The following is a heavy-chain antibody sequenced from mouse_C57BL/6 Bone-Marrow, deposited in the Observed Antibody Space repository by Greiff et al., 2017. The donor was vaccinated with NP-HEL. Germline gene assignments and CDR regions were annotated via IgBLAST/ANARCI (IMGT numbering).Heavy chain of an antibody. CDR3: GRYPNWYFDV. CDR1: GYTFTDYY. Sequence: VQLQQSGPVLVKPGASVKMSCKASGYTFTDYYMNWVKQSHGKSLEWIGVINPYNGGTSYNQKFKGKATLTVDTSSSTAYMELNSLTSEDSAVYYGGRYPNWYFDVWGTGTTVTVSS. J-gene: IGHJ1*03. V-gene: IGHV1-19*01. CDR2: INPYNGGT.